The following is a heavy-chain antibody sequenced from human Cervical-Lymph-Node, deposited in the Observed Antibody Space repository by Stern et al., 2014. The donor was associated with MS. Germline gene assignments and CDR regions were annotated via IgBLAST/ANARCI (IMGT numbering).Heavy chain of an antibody. Sequence: VQLVQSGGGVVQPGRSLRLPCAASGFTFSSLAMHWVRQAPGKGLEWVALISYDGSYKYYADSVKGRFTISRDNSKNTLYLQMNSLRAEDTAVYYCARDPITMKVVVKTPYFQRWGQGTLVTVSS. D-gene: IGHD3-22*01. CDR3: ARDPITMKVVVKTPYFQR. V-gene: IGHV3-30*04. J-gene: IGHJ1*01. CDR2: ISYDGSYK. CDR1: GFTFSSLA.